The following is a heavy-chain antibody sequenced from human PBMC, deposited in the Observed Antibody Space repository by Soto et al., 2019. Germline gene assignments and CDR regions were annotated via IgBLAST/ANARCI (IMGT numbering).Heavy chain of an antibody. CDR3: ARDGGSSGLYFQH. CDR1: GFPVRRYA. Sequence: PGGSVTLSCAAYGFPVRRYAMESVRQAPGKGLEYVSAISSNGGSTYYADSVKGRFTISRDNSKNTLYLQMGSPRAEDMAVYYWARDGGSSGLYFQHWGQGTLVTVSS. V-gene: IGHV3-64*02. D-gene: IGHD1-26*01. CDR2: ISSNGGST. J-gene: IGHJ1*01.